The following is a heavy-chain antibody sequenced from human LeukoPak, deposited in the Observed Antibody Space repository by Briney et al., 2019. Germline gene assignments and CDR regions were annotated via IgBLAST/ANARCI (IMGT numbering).Heavy chain of an antibody. CDR2: ISYRGIT. CDR1: GVSVTTSGYY. J-gene: IGHJ6*02. Sequence: SETLSLTCTVFGVSVTTSGYYGAWIRQPPGRGLEWIGSISYRGITYYKPSLRGRVTISGDTAKNQFSLKLSSVTAADTAVYYCARHNDYASLMDVWGQGTTVTVSS. CDR3: ARHNDYASLMDV. D-gene: IGHD2-2*01. V-gene: IGHV4-39*01.